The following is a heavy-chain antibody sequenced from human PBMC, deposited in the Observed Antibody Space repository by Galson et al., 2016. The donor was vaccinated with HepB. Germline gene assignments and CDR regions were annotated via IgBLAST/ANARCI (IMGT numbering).Heavy chain of an antibody. J-gene: IGHJ4*02. V-gene: IGHV3-21*01. Sequence: SCAASGFPFGDYTMHWVRQAPGKGLEWDSSISTTSSYIHYLDSVEGRFTISRDNAKNSLFLQMDSLRPEDTAIYYCTRDSTPEMAYGPAYWGQGTLVTVSS. CDR1: GFPFGDYT. CDR2: ISTTSSYI. CDR3: TRDSTPEMAYGPAY. D-gene: IGHD5-24*01.